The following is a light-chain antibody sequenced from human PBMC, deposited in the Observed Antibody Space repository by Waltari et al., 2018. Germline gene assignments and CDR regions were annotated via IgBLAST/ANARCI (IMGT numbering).Light chain of an antibody. J-gene: IGLJ3*02. CDR2: VNN. CDR3: QSFDISLNGWV. CDR1: SSHIGAGYD. V-gene: IGLV1-40*01. Sequence: QSVLTQPPSVSGAPGQWVTISCTGSSSHIGAGYDVHWYQQLPGTAPKLLIYVNNRRPSGVPDRFSGSRSPTSASLAITGLQPEDEADYYCQSFDISLNGWVFGGGTKVTVL.